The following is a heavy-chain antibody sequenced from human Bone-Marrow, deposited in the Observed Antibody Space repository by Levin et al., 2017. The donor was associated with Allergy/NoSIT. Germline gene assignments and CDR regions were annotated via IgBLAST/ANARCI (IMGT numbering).Heavy chain of an antibody. CDR3: AKDSVLSLLYESSGSSQFDH. D-gene: IGHD3-22*01. J-gene: IGHJ4*02. Sequence: GGSLRLSCAASGFVFSNFAMSWVRQGPGRGLDWVSAISGSGNRLYYADSVKGRFTISRDESKNMLYLQMNDLRPEDTAIYYCAKDSVLSLLYESSGSSQFDHWGQGTLVTVS. CDR2: ISGSGNRL. V-gene: IGHV3-23*01. CDR1: GFVFSNFA.